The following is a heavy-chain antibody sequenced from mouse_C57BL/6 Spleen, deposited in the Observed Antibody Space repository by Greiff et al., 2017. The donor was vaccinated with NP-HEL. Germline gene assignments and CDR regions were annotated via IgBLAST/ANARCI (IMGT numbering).Heavy chain of an antibody. CDR2: FHPYNDDT. D-gene: IGHD2-2*01. Sequence: VQLQESGAELVKPGASVKMSCKASGYTFTTYPIEWMKQNHGKSLEWIGNFHPYNDDTKYNEKFKGKATLTVEKSSSTVYLELSRLTSDDSAVYYCARRGYDGYYAMDYWGQGTSVTVSS. CDR3: ARRGYDGYYAMDY. CDR1: GYTFTTYP. V-gene: IGHV1-47*01. J-gene: IGHJ4*01.